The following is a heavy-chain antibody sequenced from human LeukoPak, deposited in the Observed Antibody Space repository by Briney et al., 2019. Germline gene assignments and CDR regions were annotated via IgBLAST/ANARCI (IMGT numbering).Heavy chain of an antibody. J-gene: IGHJ4*02. CDR1: GGTFSSYA. CDR3: ARDLEGYYDSSGYYPFDY. Sequence: ASVTVSCKASGGTFSSYAISWVRQAPGQGLEWMGGIIPIFGTANYAQKFQGRVTITADESTSTAYMELSSLRSEDTAVYYCARDLEGYYDSSGYYPFDYWGQGTLVTVSS. V-gene: IGHV1-69*01. CDR2: IIPIFGTA. D-gene: IGHD3-22*01.